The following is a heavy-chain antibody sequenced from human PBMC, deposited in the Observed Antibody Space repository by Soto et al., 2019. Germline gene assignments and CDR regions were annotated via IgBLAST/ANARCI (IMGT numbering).Heavy chain of an antibody. CDR1: GFTFSSYW. CDR2: INSDGSST. V-gene: IGHV3-74*01. Sequence: GGSLRLSCAASGFTFSSYWMHWVRQAPGKGLVWVSRINSDGSSTSYADSVKGRFTISRDNAKNTLYLQMNSLRAEDTAVYYCARVLAAAGKLRTYYYGMDVWGQGTTVTVSS. J-gene: IGHJ6*02. CDR3: ARVLAAAGKLRTYYYGMDV. D-gene: IGHD6-13*01.